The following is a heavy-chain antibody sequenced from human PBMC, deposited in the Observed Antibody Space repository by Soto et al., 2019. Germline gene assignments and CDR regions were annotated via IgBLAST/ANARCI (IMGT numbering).Heavy chain of an antibody. J-gene: IGHJ5*01. V-gene: IGHV4-59*08. CDR2: IYYTGTT. CDR1: GGSISSYY. Sequence: SEALSVTCTVSGGSISSYYWSWIRQPPGKGLEWIGYIYYTGTTTYNPSIKSRVTISVDSSKNQFSLNLTSVSAADTAVYYCARLGGFYQSLDSWGQGTLVTVSS. CDR3: ARLGGFYQSLDS. D-gene: IGHD3-22*01.